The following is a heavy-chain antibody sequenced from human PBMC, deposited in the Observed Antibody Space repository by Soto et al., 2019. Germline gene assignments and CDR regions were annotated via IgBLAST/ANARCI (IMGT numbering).Heavy chain of an antibody. Sequence: SETLSLTCAVYGGYFSGYYWSWIRQPPGKGLEWIGEINHSGSTNYNPSLKSRVTISVDTSKNQFSLKLSSVTAADTAVYYCAREGYYDSSGYFYYYYYGLDVWGQGTTVTVSS. CDR1: GGYFSGYY. D-gene: IGHD3-22*01. CDR3: AREGYYDSSGYFYYYYYGLDV. J-gene: IGHJ6*02. CDR2: INHSGST. V-gene: IGHV4-34*01.